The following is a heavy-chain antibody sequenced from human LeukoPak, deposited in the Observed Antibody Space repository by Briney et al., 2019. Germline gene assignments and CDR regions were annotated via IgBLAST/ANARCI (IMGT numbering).Heavy chain of an antibody. V-gene: IGHV1-2*02. CDR3: ARGVGGSYLTAFDI. Sequence: ASVKVSYKASGYTFTGYYMHWVRQAPGQGLEWMGWINPNSGGTNYAQKFQGRVTMTRDTSISTAYMELSRLRSDDTAVYYCARGVGGSYLTAFDIWGQGTMVTVSS. CDR1: GYTFTGYY. CDR2: INPNSGGT. D-gene: IGHD1-26*01. J-gene: IGHJ3*02.